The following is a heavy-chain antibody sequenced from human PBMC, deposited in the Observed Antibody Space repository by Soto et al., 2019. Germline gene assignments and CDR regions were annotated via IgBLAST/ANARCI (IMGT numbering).Heavy chain of an antibody. CDR1: GFTFTRYG. CDR3: ARDQDFWSGNCAQ. Sequence: QVQLVQSGAEVKKPGASVKVSCKTYGFTFTRYGIHWVRQAPGQGLEWMGWINAFNGKTNYVRKLQGRVTMTTDTSTSTAYRVLSSLRSDDPALYYWARDQDFWSGNCAQWGQGNLVTVSS. CDR2: INAFNGKT. J-gene: IGHJ4*02. V-gene: IGHV1-18*04. D-gene: IGHD3-3*01.